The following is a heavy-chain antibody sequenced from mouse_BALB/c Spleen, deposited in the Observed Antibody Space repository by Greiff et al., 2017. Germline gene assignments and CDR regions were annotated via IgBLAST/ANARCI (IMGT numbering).Heavy chain of an antibody. CDR1: GFTFSSYT. V-gene: IGHV5-12-2*01. Sequence: EVQLVESGGGLVQPGGSLKLSCAASGFTFSSYTMPWVRQTPEKRLEWVAYISHGGGSTYYTDTVKGRFTISRDNAKNTLYLQMSSLKSEDTAMYYCARHCDGKGLYAMDYWGQGTSVTVSS. J-gene: IGHJ4*01. D-gene: IGHD1-1*01. CDR3: ARHCDGKGLYAMDY. CDR2: ISHGGGST.